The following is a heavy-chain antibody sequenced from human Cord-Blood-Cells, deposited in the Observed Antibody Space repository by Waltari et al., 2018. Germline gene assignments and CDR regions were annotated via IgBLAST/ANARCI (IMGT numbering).Heavy chain of an antibody. Sequence: EVQLVESGGGLIQPGGSLRLPCAASGFTVSRNYMSWVRQAPGKGLEWVSFIYSGCSTYYADSVKGRFTISRDNSKNTLYLQMNSLRAEDTAVYYCARSFRFLEWLGWFDPWGQGTLVTVSS. CDR2: IYSGCST. V-gene: IGHV3-53*01. J-gene: IGHJ5*02. CDR3: ARSFRFLEWLGWFDP. CDR1: GFTVSRNY. D-gene: IGHD3-3*01.